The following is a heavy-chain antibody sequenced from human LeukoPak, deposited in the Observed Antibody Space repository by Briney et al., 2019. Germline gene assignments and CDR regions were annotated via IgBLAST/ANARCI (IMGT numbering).Heavy chain of an antibody. J-gene: IGHJ3*02. D-gene: IGHD2-21*01. Sequence: SEALSVTCSVSVGSLSRYYWSWIRQPAGKGLEWIGRIYTSGCTDYSLFLKSPVTMSVDTSKNQFSLELNSVTAADTAVYFCSRGAGKYCGGASCIFGFDIWGQETMVTVSS. V-gene: IGHV4-4*07. CDR3: SRGAGKYCGGASCIFGFDI. CDR2: IYTSGCT. CDR1: VGSLSRYY.